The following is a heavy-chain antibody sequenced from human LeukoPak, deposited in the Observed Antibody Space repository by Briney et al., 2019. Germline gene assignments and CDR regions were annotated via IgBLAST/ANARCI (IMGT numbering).Heavy chain of an antibody. J-gene: IGHJ4*02. Sequence: GGSLRLSCAASGFTFSSYTMNWVRQAPGKGLEWVANIKQDGSEKYYVDSVKGRFTISRDNAKNSLYLQMNSLRAEDTAVYYCARDRYYYDSSGYYPAFDYWGQGTLVTVSS. V-gene: IGHV3-7*01. CDR3: ARDRYYYDSSGYYPAFDY. D-gene: IGHD3-22*01. CDR2: IKQDGSEK. CDR1: GFTFSSYT.